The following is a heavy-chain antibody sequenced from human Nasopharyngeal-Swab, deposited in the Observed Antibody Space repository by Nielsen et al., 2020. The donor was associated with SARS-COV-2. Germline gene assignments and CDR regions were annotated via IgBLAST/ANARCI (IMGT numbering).Heavy chain of an antibody. CDR3: ARGLAAAWYGIYYFDY. CDR2: VYYSGSP. J-gene: IGHJ4*02. V-gene: IGHV4-59*13. D-gene: IGHD6-13*01. CDR1: GGSISSYY. Sequence: SETLSLTCTISGGSISSYYWSWIRQPPGKGLEWIGYVYYSGSPSYNPSLKSRVTISVDTSKNQFSLKLTSVTAADTAVYYCARGLAAAWYGIYYFDYWGQGTLVTASS.